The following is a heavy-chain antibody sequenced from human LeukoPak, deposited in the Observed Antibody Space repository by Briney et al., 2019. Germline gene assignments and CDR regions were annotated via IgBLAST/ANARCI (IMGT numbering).Heavy chain of an antibody. D-gene: IGHD6-13*01. CDR3: ARGSIAAAV. Sequence: SETLSLTCTISGGSINNYYWSWIRQPPGKGLEWIGEINHSGSTNYNPSLKSRVTISVDTSKNQFSLKLSSVTAADTAVYYCARGSIAAAVWGQGTLVTVSS. CDR2: INHSGST. V-gene: IGHV4-34*01. CDR1: GGSINNYY. J-gene: IGHJ4*02.